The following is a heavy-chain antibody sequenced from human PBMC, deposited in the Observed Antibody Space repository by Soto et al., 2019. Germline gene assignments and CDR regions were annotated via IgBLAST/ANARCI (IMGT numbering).Heavy chain of an antibody. CDR3: AREPDSSGYYNFDY. Sequence: EVQLVESGGGLVQPGGSLRLSCAASGFTFSSYAMHWVRQAPGKGLEYVSAISSYGGSTYYADFIKGRFTFSRDNSKNTLYLPMGSLRAEDMAVYYCAREPDSSGYYNFDYWGQGTLVTVSS. J-gene: IGHJ4*02. D-gene: IGHD3-22*01. CDR2: ISSYGGST. V-gene: IGHV3-64*07. CDR1: GFTFSSYA.